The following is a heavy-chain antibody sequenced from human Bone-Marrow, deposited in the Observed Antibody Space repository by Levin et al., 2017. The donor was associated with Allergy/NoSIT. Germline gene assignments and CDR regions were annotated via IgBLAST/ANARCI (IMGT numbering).Heavy chain of an antibody. CDR1: GGSIRSGDYY. CDR3: ARATTWAPQIDD. J-gene: IGHJ4*02. CDR2: IYNSGSA. Sequence: SETLSLTCTVSGGSIRSGDYYWTWIRQPPGKGLEWNGYIYNSGSAYYNASLKSRLTISLDTAKNQFSLNLSSVTGADTAVYYCARATTWAPQIDDWGRGTLVTVSS. D-gene: IGHD1-14*01. V-gene: IGHV4-30-4*01.